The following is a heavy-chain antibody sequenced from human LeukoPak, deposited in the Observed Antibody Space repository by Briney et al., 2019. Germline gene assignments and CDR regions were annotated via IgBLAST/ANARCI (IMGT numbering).Heavy chain of an antibody. J-gene: IGHJ6*03. CDR2: INHSGST. V-gene: IGHV4-34*01. Sequence: SETLSLTCAVYGGSFSGYYWSWIRQPPGKGLEWIGEINHSGSTNYNPSLKSRVTISVVTSKNQFSLKLSSVTAADTAVYYCARRPRGYYGSGRGYYYYYMDVWGKGTTVTISS. CDR1: GGSFSGYY. CDR3: ARRPRGYYGSGRGYYYYYMDV. D-gene: IGHD3-10*01.